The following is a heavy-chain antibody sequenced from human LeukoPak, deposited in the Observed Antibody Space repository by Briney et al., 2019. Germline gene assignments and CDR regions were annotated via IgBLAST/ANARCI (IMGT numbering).Heavy chain of an antibody. CDR1: GFTFSSYD. D-gene: IGHD3-10*01. V-gene: IGHV3-30*03. Sequence: GGSLRLSCAASGFTFSSYDMHWVRQAPGKGLEWVAVISKDANKKYYADSVKGRFTISRDNSKNTVDLQMSSLRVEDTAVYYCARDSNNYYDSGSYINWCDPWGQGTLVTVSS. J-gene: IGHJ5*02. CDR3: ARDSNNYYDSGSYINWCDP. CDR2: ISKDANKK.